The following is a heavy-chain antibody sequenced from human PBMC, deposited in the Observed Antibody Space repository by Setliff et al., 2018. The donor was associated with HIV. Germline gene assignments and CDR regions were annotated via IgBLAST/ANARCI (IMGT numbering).Heavy chain of an antibody. CDR1: GFPFSSYV. J-gene: IGHJ4*02. V-gene: IGHV3-30*14. CDR2: MATGGGIK. Sequence: GGSLRPSFAATGFPFSSYVHHWVRQAPGKGLEWVAVMATGGGIKICADSVKGRFTISRDNSKNTVYLQMNSLRVEDTAVYYCARELYREWDYWGQGTLVTVSS. D-gene: IGHD3-16*02. CDR3: ARELYREWDY.